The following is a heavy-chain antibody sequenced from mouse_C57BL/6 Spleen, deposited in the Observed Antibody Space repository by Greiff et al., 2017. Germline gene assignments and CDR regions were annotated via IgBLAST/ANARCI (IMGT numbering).Heavy chain of an antibody. V-gene: IGHV5-15*04. CDR2: ISNLAYSI. D-gene: IGHD2-3*01. J-gene: IGHJ3*01. CDR3: ARQGSYDGYGFAY. Sequence: EVKVEESGGGLVQPGGSLKLSCAASGFTFSDYGMAWVRQAPRKGPEWVAFISNLAYSIYYADTVTGRFTISRENAKNTLYLEMSSLRSEDTAMYYCARQGSYDGYGFAYWGQGTLVTVSA. CDR1: GFTFSDYG.